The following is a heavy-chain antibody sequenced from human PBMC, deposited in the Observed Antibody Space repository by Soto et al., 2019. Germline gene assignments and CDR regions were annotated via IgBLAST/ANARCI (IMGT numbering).Heavy chain of an antibody. J-gene: IGHJ4*02. CDR3: AKSRLYCSSSNCYVFDY. D-gene: IGHD2-2*01. V-gene: IGHV3-23*01. CDR2: IRNSGTST. CDR1: GFTFSNYA. Sequence: EVQLLDSGGGLVQPGGSLRLSCAASGFTFSNYAMSWVRQAPGKGLEWVSSIRNSGTSTYYADSVKGRFTISRDNSKNELYLQMRSLRVEDTAVYYCAKSRLYCSSSNCYVFDYWGQGTLVTVAS.